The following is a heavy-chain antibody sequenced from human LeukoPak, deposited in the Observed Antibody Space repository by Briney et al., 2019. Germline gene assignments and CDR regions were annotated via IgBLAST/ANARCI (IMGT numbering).Heavy chain of an antibody. D-gene: IGHD6-13*01. Sequence: GGSLRLSCAASGFTFSAYEMNWVRQAPGKGLEWVSYIGSSGSSVYYADSVKGRLTISRDKSKHTLYLQMNRLRAEATAVYYCPRDPQLVRCYYYYRDLWGKGTPVTVSS. J-gene: IGHJ6*03. CDR2: IGSSGSSV. V-gene: IGHV3-48*03. CDR3: PRDPQLVRCYYYYRDL. CDR1: GFTFSAYE.